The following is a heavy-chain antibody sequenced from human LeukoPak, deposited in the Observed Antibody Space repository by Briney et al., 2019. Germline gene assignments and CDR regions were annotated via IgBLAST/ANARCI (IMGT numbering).Heavy chain of an antibody. D-gene: IGHD1-26*01. Sequence: GGSLRLSCAASGFTFSSYAMHWVRQAPGKGLEWVAVISYDGSNKYYADSVKGRFTISRDNAKNTLYLQMNSLRAEDTAVYYCARVSSGSYFGYYYYYMDVWGKGTTVTVSS. CDR2: ISYDGSNK. V-gene: IGHV3-30*07. CDR3: ARVSSGSYFGYYYYYMDV. CDR1: GFTFSSYA. J-gene: IGHJ6*03.